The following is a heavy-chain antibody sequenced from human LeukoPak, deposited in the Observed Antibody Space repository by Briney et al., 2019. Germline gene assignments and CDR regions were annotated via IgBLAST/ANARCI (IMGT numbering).Heavy chain of an antibody. Sequence: PSQTLSLTCTVSGGSISSGGYYWSWIRQPPGKGLEWIGYIYHSGSTYYNPSLKSRVTISVDRSKNQFSLKLSSVTAADTAVYYCAREGSVVGYQLLLQKANDAFDIWGQGTMVTVSP. D-gene: IGHD2-2*01. CDR3: AREGSVVGYQLLLQKANDAFDI. J-gene: IGHJ3*02. V-gene: IGHV4-30-2*01. CDR2: IYHSGST. CDR1: GGSISSGGYY.